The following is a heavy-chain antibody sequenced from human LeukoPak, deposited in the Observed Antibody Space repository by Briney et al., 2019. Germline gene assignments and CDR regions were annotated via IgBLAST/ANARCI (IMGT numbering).Heavy chain of an antibody. J-gene: IGHJ6*03. D-gene: IGHD1-7*01. CDR1: GFTFSSYW. CDR2: IKQDGSEK. CDR3: ARDGTDAVELRGGYYYYYMDV. Sequence: PGGSLRLSCAASGFTFSSYWMSWVRQAPGKGLEWVANIKQDGSEKYYVDSVKGRFTISRDNAKNSLYLQMNSLRAEDTAVYYCARDGTDAVELRGGYYYYYMDVWGKGTTVTVSS. V-gene: IGHV3-7*01.